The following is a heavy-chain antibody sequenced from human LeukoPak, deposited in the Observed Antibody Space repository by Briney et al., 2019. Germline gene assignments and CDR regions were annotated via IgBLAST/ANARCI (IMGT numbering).Heavy chain of an antibody. CDR2: ITSSGDTI. CDR1: VFPFSRYS. D-gene: IGHD5-18*01. J-gene: IGHJ4*02. V-gene: IGHV3-48*04. Sequence: GGSLRLSCTTSVFPFSRYSMNWVRQAPGKGLEWVSYITSSGDTIYYADSVKGRFTISRDNAKNSLYLQMNSLRAEDTAVYYCAGSGYSYGTYYFDYWGQGTLVTVSS. CDR3: AGSGYSYGTYYFDY.